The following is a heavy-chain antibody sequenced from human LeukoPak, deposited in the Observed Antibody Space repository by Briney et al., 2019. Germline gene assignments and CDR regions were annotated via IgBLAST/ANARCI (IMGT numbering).Heavy chain of an antibody. CDR1: GGSISSDNYY. V-gene: IGHV4-30-4*08. J-gene: IGHJ6*03. Sequence: SQTLSLTCTVSGGSISSDNYYWSWIRQPPGKGLGWIGYIYYNGSTSYNPSLKSRVFISVDTSKNQFSLKLSSVTAADTAVYSCARMAIVVVTSFYYYYYMDVWGRGTTVTVSS. CDR3: ARMAIVVVTSFYYYYYMDV. D-gene: IGHD3-22*01. CDR2: IYYNGST.